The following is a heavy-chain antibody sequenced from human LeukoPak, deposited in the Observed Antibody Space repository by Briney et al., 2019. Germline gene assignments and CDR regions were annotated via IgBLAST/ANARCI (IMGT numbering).Heavy chain of an antibody. Sequence: PGGSLRLSCAASGFTFRNYAMSWVRLAPGKGLEWVSGISGSGSSTYYADSVKGRFTVSRDNAKSTLYPQMNSLRAEDTAVYYCARENILTGYPFDYWGQVTLVTVSS. D-gene: IGHD3-9*01. J-gene: IGHJ4*02. CDR1: GFTFRNYA. V-gene: IGHV3-23*01. CDR3: ARENILTGYPFDY. CDR2: ISGSGSST.